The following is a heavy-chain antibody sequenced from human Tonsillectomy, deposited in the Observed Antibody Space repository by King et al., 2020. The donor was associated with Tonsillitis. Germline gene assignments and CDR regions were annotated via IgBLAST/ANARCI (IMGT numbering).Heavy chain of an antibody. D-gene: IGHD6-13*01. J-gene: IGHJ5*02. V-gene: IGHV1-46*01. CDR2: INPSGTGT. CDR1: GYTSTTYY. Sequence: EQLVQSGAEVKKPGASVELSCKASGYTSTTYYVQWVRQAPGQGLEWMGIINPSGTGTTYAQKFQGRVTMTRDTSTRTVYMQLSSLRSEDTAMYYCAGGWYSSRWSDNWFDPWGQGTLVTVS. CDR3: AGGWYSSRWSDNWFDP.